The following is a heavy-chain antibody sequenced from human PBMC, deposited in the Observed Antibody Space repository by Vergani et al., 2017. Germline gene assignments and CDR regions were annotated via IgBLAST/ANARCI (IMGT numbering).Heavy chain of an antibody. CDR3: ARGVAYYYYYYMDV. Sequence: VQLVESGGGVVQPGRSLRLSCAASGFTFSSNYMSWVRQAPGKGLEWVSVIYSGGSTYYADSVKGRLTISRDNSKNTLYLQMNSLRAEDTAVYYCARGVAYYYYYYMDVWGKGTTVTVSS. CDR1: GFTFSSNY. V-gene: IGHV3-66*01. CDR2: IYSGGST. J-gene: IGHJ6*03.